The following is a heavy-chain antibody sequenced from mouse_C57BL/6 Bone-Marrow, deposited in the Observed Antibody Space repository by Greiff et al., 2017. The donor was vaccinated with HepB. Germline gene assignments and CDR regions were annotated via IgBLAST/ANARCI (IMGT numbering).Heavy chain of an antibody. Sequence: VMLVESGPGLVQPSQSLSITCTVSGFSLTSYGVHWVRQSPGKGLEWLGVIWSGGSTDYNAAFISRLSISKDNSNSQFFFKMNSLQADDKAIYYCARRGGSSLAWFAYWGQGTLVTVSA. CDR1: GFSLTSYG. CDR3: ARRGGSSLAWFAY. V-gene: IGHV2-2*01. D-gene: IGHD1-1*01. CDR2: IWSGGST. J-gene: IGHJ3*01.